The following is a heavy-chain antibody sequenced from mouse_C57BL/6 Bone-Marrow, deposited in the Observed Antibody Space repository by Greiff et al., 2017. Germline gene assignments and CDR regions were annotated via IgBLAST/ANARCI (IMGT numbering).Heavy chain of an antibody. D-gene: IGHD1-1*01. Sequence: EVQLQQSGAELVKPGASVKLSCTASGFNIKDYYIHWVKQRTEQGPEWIGRIDPEDGETKNDPKFQDKATITADPASNTAYLQLNSLTSEDTAVYYCTRSLIYYGTNYWGQGTTLTVSS. CDR2: IDPEDGET. CDR1: GFNIKDYY. J-gene: IGHJ2*01. V-gene: IGHV14-2*01. CDR3: TRSLIYYGTNY.